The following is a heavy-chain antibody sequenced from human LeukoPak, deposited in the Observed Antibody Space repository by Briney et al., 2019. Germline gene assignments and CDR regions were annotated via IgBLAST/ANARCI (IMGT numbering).Heavy chain of an antibody. CDR2: INPSGGST. Sequence: ASVKVSCKASGYTFTSYYMHWVRQAPGQGLEWMGIINPSGGSTSYAQKFQGRVTTTRDTSTSTVYMELSSLRSEDTAVYYCARDPEDILTGYSPWGQGTLVTVSS. J-gene: IGHJ4*02. V-gene: IGHV1-46*01. CDR1: GYTFTSYY. D-gene: IGHD3-9*01. CDR3: ARDPEDILTGYSP.